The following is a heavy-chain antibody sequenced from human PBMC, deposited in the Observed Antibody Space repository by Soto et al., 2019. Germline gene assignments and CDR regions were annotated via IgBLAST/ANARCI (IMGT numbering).Heavy chain of an antibody. D-gene: IGHD3-22*01. CDR2: ISYDGSNK. V-gene: IGHV3-30*18. CDR3: AKDLGYYYDSSGCLAD. J-gene: IGHJ4*02. Sequence: AASGFTFSSYGMHWVRQAPGKGLEWVAVISYDGSNKYYADSVKGRFTISRDNSKNTLYLQMNSLRAEDTAVYYCAKDLGYYYDSSGCLADWGQGTLVTVSS. CDR1: GFTFSSYG.